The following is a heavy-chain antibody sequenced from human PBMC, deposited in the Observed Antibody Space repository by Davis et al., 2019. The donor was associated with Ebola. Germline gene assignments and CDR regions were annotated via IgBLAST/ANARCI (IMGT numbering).Heavy chain of an antibody. J-gene: IGHJ5*02. V-gene: IGHV1-18*01. Sequence: ASVKVSCKASGYTFTSYGISWVRQAPGQGLEWMGWISAYNGNTNYAQKLQGRVTMTTDTSTSTAYMELRSLRSDDTAVYYCARDQGPLLLWFSEVGFDPWGQGTLVTVSS. CDR1: GYTFTSYG. D-gene: IGHD3-10*01. CDR3: ARDQGPLLLWFSEVGFDP. CDR2: ISAYNGNT.